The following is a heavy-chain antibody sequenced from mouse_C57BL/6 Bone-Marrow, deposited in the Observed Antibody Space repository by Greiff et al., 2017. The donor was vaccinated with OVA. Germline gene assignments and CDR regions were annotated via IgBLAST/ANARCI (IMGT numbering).Heavy chain of an antibody. CDR2: IWWDDDK. Sequence: QVTLKESGPGILQPSQTLSLTCSFSGFSLSTFGMGVGWIRQPSGKGLEWLAHIWWDDDKYYKPALKSRLTISKDTSKNQVYLKFANVDTADAATYYCARIGDYDYDDYAMDYWGQGTSVTVSS. V-gene: IGHV8-8*01. CDR3: ARIGDYDYDDYAMDY. CDR1: GFSLSTFGMG. D-gene: IGHD2-4*01. J-gene: IGHJ4*01.